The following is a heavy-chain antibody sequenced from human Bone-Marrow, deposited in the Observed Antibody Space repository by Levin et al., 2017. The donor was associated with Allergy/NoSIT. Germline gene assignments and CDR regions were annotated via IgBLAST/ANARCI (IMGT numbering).Heavy chain of an antibody. CDR3: AQSDMGIQLWSSRYGYYYGIDV. Sequence: GGSLRLSCAASGSTFSTYGMHWVRQAPGKGLEWVAAISYDGSNKYYADSVKGRFTISRDNSKNTLDLQMHSLTTEDTAVYFCAQSDMGIQLWSSRYGYYYGIDVWGQGTTVTVSS. V-gene: IGHV3-30*18. CDR2: ISYDGSNK. J-gene: IGHJ6*02. D-gene: IGHD5-18*01. CDR1: GSTFSTYG.